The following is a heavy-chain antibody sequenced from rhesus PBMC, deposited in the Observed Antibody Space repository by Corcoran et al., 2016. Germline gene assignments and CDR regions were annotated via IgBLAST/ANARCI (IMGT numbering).Heavy chain of an antibody. CDR2: ISGSSGRT. CDR1: GYSISSGYY. Sequence: QVQLQESGPGLVKPSATPSLTCAVSGYSISSGYYWGWLRQPPGKGLEYIGYISGSSGRTYYNPYLKSRVTISKDTSKNQVSLKRSSVTAADTAVYYCASMIVVVPEYYFDYWGQGVLVTVSS. D-gene: IGHD2-39*02. V-gene: IGHV4-99*01. CDR3: ASMIVVVPEYYFDY. J-gene: IGHJ4*01.